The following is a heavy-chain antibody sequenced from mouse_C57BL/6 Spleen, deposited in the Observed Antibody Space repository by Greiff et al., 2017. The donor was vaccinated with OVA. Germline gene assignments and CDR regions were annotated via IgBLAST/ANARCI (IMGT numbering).Heavy chain of an antibody. CDR1: GYTFTSYT. V-gene: IGHV1-4*01. CDR3: ARWGVTTRDFDY. D-gene: IGHD2-2*01. CDR2: INPSSGYT. Sequence: VQLQQSGAELARPGASVQMSCKASGYTFTSYTMHWVKQRPGQGLEWIGYINPSSGYTKYNQKFKDKATLTADKSSSTAYMQLISLASEDAAVYYCARWGVTTRDFDYWGQGTTLTVSS. J-gene: IGHJ2*01.